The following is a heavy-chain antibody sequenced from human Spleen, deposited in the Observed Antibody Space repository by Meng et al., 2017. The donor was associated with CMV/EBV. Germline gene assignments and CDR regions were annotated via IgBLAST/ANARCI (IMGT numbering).Heavy chain of an antibody. V-gene: IGHV1-2*02. CDR2: INPNSGAT. J-gene: IGHJ4*02. Sequence: KVSCKTSGYTFTGYHMHWVRQAPGQGLEWMGWINPNSGATRYAQKFQGRVTMTRDTSISTAYMELSRLRSDDTAVYYCARGYDFFDYWGQGTLVTVSS. D-gene: IGHD2-15*01. CDR1: GYTFTGYH. CDR3: ARGYDFFDY.